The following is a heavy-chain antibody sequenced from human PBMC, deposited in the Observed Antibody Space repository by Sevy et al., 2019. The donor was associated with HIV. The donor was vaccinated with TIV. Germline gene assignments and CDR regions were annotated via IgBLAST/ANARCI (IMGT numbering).Heavy chain of an antibody. Sequence: GGSLRLSCAASGFGFQDYAMHWVRQRPGKGLEWVAGISWNRGAMDYAHSVKGRFTISRDNARKSLYLQMNSLRAEVSALYFCAKDINRGCDSINSYTYYYYYYGFDVWGQGTTVTVSS. V-gene: IGHV3-9*01. CDR1: GFGFQDYA. CDR2: ISWNRGAM. D-gene: IGHD3-16*01. J-gene: IGHJ6*02. CDR3: AKDINRGCDSINSYTYYYYYYGFDV.